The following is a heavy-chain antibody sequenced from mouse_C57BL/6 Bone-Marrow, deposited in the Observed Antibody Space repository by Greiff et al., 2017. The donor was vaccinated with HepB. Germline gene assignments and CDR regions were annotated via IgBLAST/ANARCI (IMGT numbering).Heavy chain of an antibody. CDR1: GFTFTDYY. D-gene: IGHD2-10*02. CDR3: ASQPSLGYAMDY. Sequence: VHVKQSGPVLVKPGPSVKISCKASGFTFTDYYMHWVKQSHGKSLEWIGLVYPYNGGTSYNQKFKGKATLTVDTSSSTAYMELNSLTSEDSAVYYCASQPSLGYAMDYWGQGTSVTVSS. J-gene: IGHJ4*01. V-gene: IGHV1-36*01. CDR2: VYPYNGGT.